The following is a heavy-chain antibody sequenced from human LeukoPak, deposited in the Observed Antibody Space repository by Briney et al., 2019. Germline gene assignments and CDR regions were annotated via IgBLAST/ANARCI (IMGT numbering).Heavy chain of an antibody. V-gene: IGHV1-46*01. J-gene: IGHJ4*02. CDR2: LNPSGGTT. Sequence: ASVKVSCKASGYTFIGNYMHWVRQAPGQGLEWMGILNPSGGTTIYAQKFQGRVTMTRDMSTSTVYMELSSLRSEDTAVYYCARVGSWEYYDSSGSGDPFDYWGQGTLVTVSS. CDR1: GYTFIGNY. D-gene: IGHD3-22*01. CDR3: ARVGSWEYYDSSGSGDPFDY.